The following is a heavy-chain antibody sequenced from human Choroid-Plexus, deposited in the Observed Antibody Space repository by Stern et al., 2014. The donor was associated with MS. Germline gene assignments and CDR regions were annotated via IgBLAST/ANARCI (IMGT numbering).Heavy chain of an antibody. J-gene: IGHJ5*02. V-gene: IGHV3-30*18. CDR1: GFTFGSCA. CDR3: AKDRQYLTYFFDH. D-gene: IGHD2/OR15-2a*01. CDR2: VSYYGSNK. Sequence: QVQLVESGGGVVQPGRPLRLSCVASGFTFGSCAMHWVRQAPGKGLGWVAGVSYYGSNKFDADSVKVRFTISRDNSQNTRYMQMSSLRPEDTAVYYCAKDRQYLTYFFDHWGQGSLVTVSS.